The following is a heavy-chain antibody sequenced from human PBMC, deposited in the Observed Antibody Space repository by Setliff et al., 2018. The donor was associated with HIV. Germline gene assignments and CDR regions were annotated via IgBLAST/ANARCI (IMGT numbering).Heavy chain of an antibody. V-gene: IGHV4-4*07. Sequence: SETLSLTCTVSGGSISNYYWSWIRQPAGKGLEWIGRIQTSGRPNHNPSLKSRVTMSVDTSKNQFSLILTSVTAADTAVYYCARSSRVNCGGDCYLFDYWGQGTPVTVSS. CDR3: ARSSRVNCGGDCYLFDY. CDR2: IQTSGRP. J-gene: IGHJ4*02. CDR1: GGSISNYY. D-gene: IGHD2-21*02.